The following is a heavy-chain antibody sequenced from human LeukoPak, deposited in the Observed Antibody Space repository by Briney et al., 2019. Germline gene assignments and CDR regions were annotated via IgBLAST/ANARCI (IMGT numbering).Heavy chain of an antibody. CDR1: GYTFTSYY. CDR2: INPSGGST. CDR3: ARDRWGGSPRVGFDP. V-gene: IGHV1-46*01. Sequence: ASVKVSCKASGYTFTSYYMHWVRQAPGQGLEWMGIINPSGGSTSYAQKFQGRVTMTRDTSTSTVYMELSSLRSEDTAVYYCARDRWGGSPRVGFDPWGQGTLVTVSS. D-gene: IGHD3-10*01. J-gene: IGHJ5*02.